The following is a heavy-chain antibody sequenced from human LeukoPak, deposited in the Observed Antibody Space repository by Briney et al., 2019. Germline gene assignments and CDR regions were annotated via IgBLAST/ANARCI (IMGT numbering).Heavy chain of an antibody. D-gene: IGHD4-17*01. CDR3: AKSRRMTTVTTFAS. CDR1: GFTFSSYA. Sequence: GGSLRLSCAASGFTFSSYAMSWVRQAPGKGLEWVSANRGSGGSTYYADSVKGRFTISRDNSKNTLYLQMNSLRAEDTAVYYCAKSRRMTTVTTFASWGQGTLVTVSS. V-gene: IGHV3-23*01. CDR2: NRGSGGST. J-gene: IGHJ5*02.